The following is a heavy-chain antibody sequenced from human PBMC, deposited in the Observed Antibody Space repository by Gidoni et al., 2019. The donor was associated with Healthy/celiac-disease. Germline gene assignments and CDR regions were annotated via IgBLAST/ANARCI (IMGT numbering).Heavy chain of an antibody. CDR1: GGSVSSGSYY. J-gene: IGHJ5*02. D-gene: IGHD2-21*02. CDR2: IYYSGST. V-gene: IGHV4-61*01. Sequence: QVQLQESGPGLVKPSETLSLTCTVSGGSVSSGSYYWSWIRQPPGKGLEWIGYIYYSGSTNYNPSLKSRVTISVDTSKNQFSLKLSSVTAADTAVYYCARKVVTAIVDNWFDPWGQGTLVTVSS. CDR3: ARKVVTAIVDNWFDP.